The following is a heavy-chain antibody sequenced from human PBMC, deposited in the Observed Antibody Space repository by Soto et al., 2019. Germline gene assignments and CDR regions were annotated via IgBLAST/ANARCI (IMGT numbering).Heavy chain of an antibody. CDR2: ISSSSSYI. J-gene: IGHJ4*02. D-gene: IGHD3-22*01. V-gene: IGHV3-21*01. CDR3: ARDSSDSSGYYLYYFDY. CDR1: GFTFSSYS. Sequence: EVQLVESGGGLVKPGGSLRLSCAASGFTFSSYSMNWVRQAPGKGLEWVSSISSSSSYIYYADSVKGRFTISRDNAKNSLYLQMNSLRAEDTAVYYCARDSSDSSGYYLYYFDYWGQGTLVTVSS.